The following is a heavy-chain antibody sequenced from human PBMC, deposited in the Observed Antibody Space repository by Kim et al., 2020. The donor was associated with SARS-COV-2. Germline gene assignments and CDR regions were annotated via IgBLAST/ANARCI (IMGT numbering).Heavy chain of an antibody. Sequence: SETLSLTCTVSGGSISSSSYYWGWIRQPPGKGLEWIGSIYYIGSTYYNPSLKSRVTISVDTSKNQFSLKLSSVTAADTAVYYCARLVVTAADFDYWGQGT. CDR3: ARLVVTAADFDY. CDR2: IYYIGST. D-gene: IGHD2-21*02. CDR1: GGSISSSSYY. J-gene: IGHJ4*02. V-gene: IGHV4-39*01.